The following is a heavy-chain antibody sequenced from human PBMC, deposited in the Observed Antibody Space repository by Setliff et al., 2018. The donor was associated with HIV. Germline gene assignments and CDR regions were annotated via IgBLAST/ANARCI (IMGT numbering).Heavy chain of an antibody. CDR2: INYSGRT. V-gene: IGHV4-59*08. Sequence: PSETLSLTCTVSGGSINTYWGWIRQPPGKGLGWIGYINYSGRTNYNPSPKSRATISLDTSKNQFSLKLTSVTAADTAVYYCTRHAGREYQLPHTYYYYMDVWGKGATGTVSS. D-gene: IGHD2-2*01. CDR1: GGSINTY. CDR3: TRHAGREYQLPHTYYYYMDV. J-gene: IGHJ6*03.